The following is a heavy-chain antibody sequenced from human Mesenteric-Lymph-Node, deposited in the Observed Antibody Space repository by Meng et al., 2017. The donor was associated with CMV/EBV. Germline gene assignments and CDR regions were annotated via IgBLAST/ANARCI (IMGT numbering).Heavy chain of an antibody. Sequence: GSLRLSCAVYGGSFSGYYWSWIRQPPGKGQEWIGEINHSGSTNYNPSLKSRVTISVDTSKNQFSLKLSSVTAADTAVYYCASSSPLHMDVWGQGTTVTVSS. CDR2: INHSGST. V-gene: IGHV4-34*01. J-gene: IGHJ6*02. D-gene: IGHD6-13*01. CDR3: ASSSPLHMDV. CDR1: GGSFSGYY.